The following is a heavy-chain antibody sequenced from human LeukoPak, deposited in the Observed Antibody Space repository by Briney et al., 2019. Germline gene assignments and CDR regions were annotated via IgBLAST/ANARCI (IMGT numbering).Heavy chain of an antibody. CDR3: ARRKGRDYYDSSGYLPLDYFDY. V-gene: IGHV3-33*01. CDR1: GFTFSSYG. J-gene: IGHJ4*02. CDR2: IWYDGSNK. Sequence: GGSLRLSCAASGFTFSSYGMHWVRQAPGKGLEWVAVIWYDGSNKYYADSVKGRFTISKDNSKNTLYLQMNSLRAEDTAVYYCARRKGRDYYDSSGYLPLDYFDYWGQGTLVTVSS. D-gene: IGHD3-22*01.